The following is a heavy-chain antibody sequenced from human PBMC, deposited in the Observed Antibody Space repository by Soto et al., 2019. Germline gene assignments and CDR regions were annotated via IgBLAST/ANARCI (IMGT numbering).Heavy chain of an antibody. J-gene: IGHJ4*02. V-gene: IGHV4-59*01. CDR2: IYYSGTH. CDR3: ARVQMATLYFDH. Sequence: PSETLSLTCYVSGGSINNYYWSWVRQPPGKGLEWIGYIYYSGTHNYNPSLESRLTISVDTSKNQLSLSLSSVTAADTAVYYCARVQMATLYFDHWGQGTLVTVSS. D-gene: IGHD5-12*01. CDR1: GGSINNYY.